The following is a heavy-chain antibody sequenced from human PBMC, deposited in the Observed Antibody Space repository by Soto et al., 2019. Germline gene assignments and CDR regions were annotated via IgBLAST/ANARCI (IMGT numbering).Heavy chain of an antibody. D-gene: IGHD7-27*01. V-gene: IGHV1-69*13. CDR1: GGTFSSYA. J-gene: IGHJ3*02. CDR3: ARDGDGAAFEI. Sequence: GASVKVSCKASGGTFSSYAISWVRQAPGQGLEWMGGIIPILGTANYAQKFQGRVTITADESTSTAYMELSSLRSEDTAVYYCARDGDGAAFEIWGQGTMVTVSS. CDR2: IIPILGTA.